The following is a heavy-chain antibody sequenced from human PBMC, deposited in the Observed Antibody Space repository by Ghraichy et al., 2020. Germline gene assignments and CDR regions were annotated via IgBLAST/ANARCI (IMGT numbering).Heavy chain of an antibody. D-gene: IGHD6-6*01. CDR3: ARAPLEGLEYSSDYYYYGMDV. Sequence: GGSLRLSCAASGFTVSSNYMSWVRQAPGKGLEWVSVIYSGGSTYYADSVKGRFTISRDNSKNTLYLQMNSLRAEDTAVYYCARAPLEGLEYSSDYYYYGMDVWGQGTTVTVSS. V-gene: IGHV3-66*01. CDR2: IYSGGST. J-gene: IGHJ6*02. CDR1: GFTVSSNY.